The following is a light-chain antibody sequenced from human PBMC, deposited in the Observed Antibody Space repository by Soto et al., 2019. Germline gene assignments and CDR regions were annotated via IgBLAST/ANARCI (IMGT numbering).Light chain of an antibody. J-gene: IGLJ1*01. CDR1: SANIGAGFD. V-gene: IGLV1-40*01. CDR2: GNS. CDR3: QSYDSSLTGSKV. Sequence: QSVLTQPPSGSGSPGQRGTFSCTGSSANIGAGFDVHWYQQLPGTAPKLLIYGNSNRPSGVPDRFSGSRSGTSASLAITGLQSEDEADYYSQSYDSSLTGSKVFXRGTKVAVL.